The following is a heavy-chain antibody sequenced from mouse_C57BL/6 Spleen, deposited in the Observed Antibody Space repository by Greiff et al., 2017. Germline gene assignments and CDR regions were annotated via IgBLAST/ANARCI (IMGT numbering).Heavy chain of an antibody. CDR3: ARDYAV. Sequence: EVQLQQSGPGLVKPSQSLSLTCSVTGYSITSGYYWNWIRQFPGNKLEWMGYISYDGSNNYNPSLKNRISITRDTSKNQFFLKLNSVTTEDTATYYCARDYAVWGTGTTVTVSS. D-gene: IGHD6-5*01. J-gene: IGHJ1*03. CDR1: GYSITSGYY. CDR2: ISYDGSN. V-gene: IGHV3-6*01.